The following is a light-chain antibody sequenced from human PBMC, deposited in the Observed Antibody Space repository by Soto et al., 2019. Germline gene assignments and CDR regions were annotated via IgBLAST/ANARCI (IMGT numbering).Light chain of an antibody. V-gene: IGKV3-15*01. CDR1: QTVSTN. J-gene: IGKJ1*01. CDR3: QQYNNWPQT. CDR2: GAS. Sequence: EIVLSLSPGTLSLSPGERATLSCRASQTVSTNYLAWYQQKPGQAPRLLIYGASTRATGIPARFSGSGSGTDFTLTISGLQSEDFAVYYCQQYNNWPQTFGQGTKV.